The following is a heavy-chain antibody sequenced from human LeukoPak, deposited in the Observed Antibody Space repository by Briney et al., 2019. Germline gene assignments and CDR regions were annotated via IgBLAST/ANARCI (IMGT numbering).Heavy chain of an antibody. CDR3: ARDYDILTVGLDY. CDR2: ISSSGSTI. Sequence: GGSLRLSCAASGFTFSSYEMNWVRQAPGKGLEWVSYISSSGSTICYADSVKGRFTISRDNAKNSLYLQMNSLRAEDTAVYYCARDYDILTVGLDYWGQGTLVTVSS. CDR1: GFTFSSYE. V-gene: IGHV3-48*03. D-gene: IGHD3-9*01. J-gene: IGHJ4*02.